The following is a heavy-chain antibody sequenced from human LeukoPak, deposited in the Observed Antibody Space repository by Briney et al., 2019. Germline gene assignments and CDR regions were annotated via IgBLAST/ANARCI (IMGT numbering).Heavy chain of an antibody. CDR3: AAERGGTAMVEPGFDY. CDR1: GFTFTSSA. D-gene: IGHD5-18*01. J-gene: IGHJ4*02. CDR2: IVVGSGST. V-gene: IGHV1-58*02. Sequence: SVKVSCKASGFTFTSSAMQWVRQARGQRLEWIGWIVVGSGSTNYAQKFQERVTITRDMSTSTAYMELSSLRSEDTAVYYCAAERGGTAMVEPGFDYWGQGTLVTVSS.